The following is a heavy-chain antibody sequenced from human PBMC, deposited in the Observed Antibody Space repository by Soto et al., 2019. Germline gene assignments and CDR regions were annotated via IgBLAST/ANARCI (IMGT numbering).Heavy chain of an antibody. D-gene: IGHD2-15*01. CDR1: GGSFSGYY. J-gene: IGHJ4*02. Sequence: SETLSLTCAVYGGSFSGYYWSWIRQPPGKGLDWIGEINHSGSTNYNPSLKSRVTISVDTSKNQFSLKLSSVTAADTAVYYCARGRFLLGYCSGGSCYSGDYWGQGTLVTVSS. CDR2: INHSGST. CDR3: ARGRFLLGYCSGGSCYSGDY. V-gene: IGHV4-34*01.